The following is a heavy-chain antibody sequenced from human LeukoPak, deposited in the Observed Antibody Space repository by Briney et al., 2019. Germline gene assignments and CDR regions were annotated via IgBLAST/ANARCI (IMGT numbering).Heavy chain of an antibody. V-gene: IGHV3-33*01. Sequence: GRSLRLSCAASGFTFSSYGMHWVRQAPGKGLEWVAFIWYDGSNKYYADSVKGRFTISRDNSKSTLYLQMNSLRAEDTAVYYCARKAAAGTGSWFDPWGQGTLVTVSS. CDR1: GFTFSSYG. CDR3: ARKAAAGTGSWFDP. CDR2: IWYDGSNK. D-gene: IGHD6-13*01. J-gene: IGHJ5*02.